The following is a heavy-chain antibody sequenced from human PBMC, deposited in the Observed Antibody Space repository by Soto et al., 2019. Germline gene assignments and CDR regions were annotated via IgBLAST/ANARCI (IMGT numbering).Heavy chain of an antibody. CDR2: ISYDGSNK. Sequence: QVQLVESGGGVVQPGRSLRLSCAASGFTFSSYGMHWVRQAPGKGLEWVAVISYDGSNKYYADSVKGRFTISRDNSKKTLYLQMNSLRAEDTAVYYWAKGRSSLLFGPSGYWGQGTLVTVSS. CDR3: AKGRSSLLFGPSGY. CDR1: GFTFSSYG. J-gene: IGHJ4*02. D-gene: IGHD3-10*01. V-gene: IGHV3-30*18.